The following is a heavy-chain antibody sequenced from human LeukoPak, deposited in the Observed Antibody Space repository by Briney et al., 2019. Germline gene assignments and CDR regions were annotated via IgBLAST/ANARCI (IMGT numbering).Heavy chain of an antibody. V-gene: IGHV3-30-3*01. CDR2: ISYDGSNK. CDR1: GFTFSSYV. J-gene: IGHJ4*02. Sequence: GGSLRLSCAASGFTFSSYVMHWVRQAPGKGLEWVAVISYDGSNKYYADSVKGRFTISRDNSKNTLYLQMNSLRAEDTAVYYCARDHGGSYYDYWGQGTLVTVSS. D-gene: IGHD1-26*01. CDR3: ARDHGGSYYDY.